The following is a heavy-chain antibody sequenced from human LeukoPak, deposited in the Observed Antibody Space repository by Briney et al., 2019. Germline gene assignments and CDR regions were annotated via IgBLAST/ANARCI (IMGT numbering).Heavy chain of an antibody. CDR2: IWYDGSNK. V-gene: IGHV3-33*01. Sequence: GESLTLSCAAYGLTFSSYGMHWVRQAPGKGLEWVAVIWYDGSNKYYADFVKGRFTIARDNSKNTLYLQMNSLRAEDTAVYYCARDLTGYNYYYGMDVWGQGTTVTVSS. CDR1: GLTFSSYG. D-gene: IGHD7-27*01. J-gene: IGHJ6*02. CDR3: ARDLTGYNYYYGMDV.